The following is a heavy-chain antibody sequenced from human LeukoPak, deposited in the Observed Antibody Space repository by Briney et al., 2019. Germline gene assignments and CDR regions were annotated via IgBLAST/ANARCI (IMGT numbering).Heavy chain of an antibody. CDR2: ISWNSGSI. D-gene: IGHD4-17*01. V-gene: IGHV3-9*01. CDR3: AKDWGLLRGYGDSVFDY. CDR1: GFTFDDYA. Sequence: QPGGSLRLSCAASGFTFDDYAMHWVRQAPGKGLEWVSGISWNSGSIGYADSVKGRFTISRDNAKNSLYLQMNSLRAEDTALYYCAKDWGLLRGYGDSVFDYWGQGTLVTVSS. J-gene: IGHJ4*02.